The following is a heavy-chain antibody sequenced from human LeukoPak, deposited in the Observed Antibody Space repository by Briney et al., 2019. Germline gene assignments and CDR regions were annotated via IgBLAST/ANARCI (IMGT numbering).Heavy chain of an antibody. J-gene: IGHJ6*02. D-gene: IGHD4-23*01. V-gene: IGHV1-46*01. CDR1: GYTFTSYY. CDR3: ARSYGGNPYSYYAMDV. CDR2: INPGGGDT. Sequence: ASVKVSCKASGYTFTSYYVHWVRQAPGQGLEWMGMINPGGGDTSYAQKFQGRVTMTRDTSTSTVYMELSSLRSEDTAVYYCARSYGGNPYSYYAMDVWGQGTTVTVSS.